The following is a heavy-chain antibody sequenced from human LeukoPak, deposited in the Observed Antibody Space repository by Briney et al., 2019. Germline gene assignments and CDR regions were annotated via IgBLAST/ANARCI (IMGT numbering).Heavy chain of an antibody. CDR1: GYTFTSYD. D-gene: IGHD3-22*01. Sequence: ASVKVSCKASGYTFTSYDINWVRQATGQGLEWMGWMNPNSGNTGYAQKFQGRVTMTRNTSISTAYMELRSLRSDDTAVYYCARDFWNFDDSRGYYRDFDSWGQGTLVTVSS. CDR2: MNPNSGNT. V-gene: IGHV1-8*01. J-gene: IGHJ5*01. CDR3: ARDFWNFDDSRGYYRDFDS.